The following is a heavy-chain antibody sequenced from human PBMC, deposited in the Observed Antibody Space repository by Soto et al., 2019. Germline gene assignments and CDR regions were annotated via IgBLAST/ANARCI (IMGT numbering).Heavy chain of an antibody. D-gene: IGHD4-17*01. V-gene: IGHV2-26*01. Sequence: QVTLKESGPVLVNPTETLTLTCTVSGFSLSNARLGVSWIRQPPGKALEWLAHIFSNDEKSYSTSLKSRLTISKDTSKSQVVLTMTNMDPVDTATYYCARILSKDYGDYYYYYYMDVWGKGTTVTVSS. CDR3: ARILSKDYGDYYYYYYMDV. J-gene: IGHJ6*03. CDR1: GFSLSNARLG. CDR2: IFSNDEK.